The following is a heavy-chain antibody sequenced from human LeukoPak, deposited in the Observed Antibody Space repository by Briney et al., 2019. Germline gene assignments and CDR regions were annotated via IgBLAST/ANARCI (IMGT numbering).Heavy chain of an antibody. CDR3: ATMGPLLYYFDY. CDR2: IYYSENT. D-gene: IGHD1-26*01. Sequence: KSSETLSLTCTVSGGSISSSSSYWGWIRQPPGKGLECIGTIYYSENTYYNPSLRSRVTISVDTSKNQFSLKLSSVTAADTAVYYCATMGPLLYYFDYWGQGTLVTVSS. J-gene: IGHJ4*02. V-gene: IGHV4-39*01. CDR1: GGSISSSSSY.